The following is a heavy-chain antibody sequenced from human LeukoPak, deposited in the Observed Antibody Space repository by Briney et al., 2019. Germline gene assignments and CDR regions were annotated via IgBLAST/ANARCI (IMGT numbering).Heavy chain of an antibody. CDR1: GGTLSSYA. V-gene: IGHV1-69*06. Sequence: GASVKVSCKASGGTLSSYAISWVRQAPGQGLEWMGGIIPIFGTANYAQKFQGRVTITADKSTSTAYMELSSLRSEDTAVYYCASLGDSSSSKPRGYYYYMDVWGKGTTVTISS. J-gene: IGHJ6*03. CDR3: ASLGDSSSSKPRGYYYYMDV. D-gene: IGHD6-6*01. CDR2: IIPIFGTA.